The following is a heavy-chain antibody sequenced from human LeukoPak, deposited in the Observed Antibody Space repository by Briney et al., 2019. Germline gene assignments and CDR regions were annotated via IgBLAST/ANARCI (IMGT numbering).Heavy chain of an antibody. V-gene: IGHV4-61*02. CDR2: IYTSGST. D-gene: IGHD3-22*01. CDR3: ARVSYYDSSGYYYGYFQH. CDR1: GGSISSGSYY. J-gene: IGHJ1*01. Sequence: SETLSLTCTVSGGSISSGSYYWGWIRQPAGKGLEWIGRIYTSGSTNYNPSLKSRVTISVDTSKNQFSLKLSSVTAADTAVYYCARVSYYDSSGYYYGYFQHWGQGTLVTVSS.